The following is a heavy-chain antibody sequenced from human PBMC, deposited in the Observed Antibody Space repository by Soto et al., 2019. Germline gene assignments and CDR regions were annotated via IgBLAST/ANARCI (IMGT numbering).Heavy chain of an antibody. CDR1: GGTFSSYT. V-gene: IGHV1-69*02. Sequence: ASVKVSCKASGGTFSSYTISWVRQAPGQGLEWMGRIIPILGITNYAQKFQGRVTITADKSTSTAYMELSSLRSEDTAVYYCAADEFEWEQYGMDVWGQGTTVTVSS. CDR3: AADEFEWEQYGMDV. D-gene: IGHD1-26*01. J-gene: IGHJ6*02. CDR2: IIPILGIT.